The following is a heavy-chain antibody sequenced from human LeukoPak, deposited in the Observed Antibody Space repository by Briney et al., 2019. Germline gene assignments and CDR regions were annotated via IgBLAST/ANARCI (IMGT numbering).Heavy chain of an antibody. CDR1: GYTFARYY. Sequence: ASVKVSCKASGYTFARYYIHWLRQAPGQGLEWMGIINPSGGSTRYAQKFQGRVTMTRDTSTRTVYMELSSLRSDDTAVYYCARGGYYDSSGSFDPWGQGTLVTVSS. J-gene: IGHJ5*02. D-gene: IGHD3-22*01. V-gene: IGHV1-46*01. CDR2: INPSGGST. CDR3: ARGGYYDSSGSFDP.